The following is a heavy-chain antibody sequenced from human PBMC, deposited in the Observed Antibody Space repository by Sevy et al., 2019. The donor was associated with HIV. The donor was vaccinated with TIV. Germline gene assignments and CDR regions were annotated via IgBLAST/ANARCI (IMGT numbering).Heavy chain of an antibody. J-gene: IGHJ3*01. CDR1: GFTFSSYP. D-gene: IGHD3-10*01. CDR2: ISFDGTDK. Sequence: EGSLRLSCAASGFTFSSYPMHWVRQAPGKALEWVSFISFDGTDKYYADSVKGRFTITRDNSKNTLFLQMNSLRAEDTAFYYCVRESTMLPRGAFDFWGQGTMVTVSS. V-gene: IGHV3-30-3*01. CDR3: VRESTMLPRGAFDF.